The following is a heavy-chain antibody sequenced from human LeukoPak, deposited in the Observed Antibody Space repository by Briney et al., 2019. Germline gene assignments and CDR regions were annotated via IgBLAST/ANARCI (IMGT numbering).Heavy chain of an antibody. Sequence: PAETLSLTCTVSGASISTYYWNWIRQPPGKGLEWIGDIYYTGSTNYNPALKSRVTISVDTSKNQSSLKLRSVTAADTAVYSCARSGGYRSSRSLWGQGTLVTVCS. J-gene: IGHJ4*02. CDR1: GASISTYY. V-gene: IGHV4-59*01. CDR2: IYYTGST. D-gene: IGHD6-13*01. CDR3: ARSGGYRSSRSL.